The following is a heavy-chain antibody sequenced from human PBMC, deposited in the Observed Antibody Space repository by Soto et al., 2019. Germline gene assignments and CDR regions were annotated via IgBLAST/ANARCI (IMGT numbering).Heavy chain of an antibody. D-gene: IGHD3-16*01. V-gene: IGHV3-30*04. J-gene: IGHJ4*02. CDR1: GFTFSFYA. CDR2: ISYNGRNK. CDR3: ARQAKIGDRSQFYFDS. Sequence: QVQLVESGGDVVQPGRSLRLSCAASGFTFSFYAMHWVRQAPGKGLEWVAVISYNGRNKHYVDSVKGRFTISRDNSQDTLSLQMDSLRPEDTAVYYCARQAKIGDRSQFYFDSWGQGTLVTVSS.